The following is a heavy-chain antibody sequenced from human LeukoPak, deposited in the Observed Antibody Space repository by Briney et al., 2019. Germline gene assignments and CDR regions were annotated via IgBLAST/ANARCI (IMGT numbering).Heavy chain of an antibody. CDR3: ARDFLGYYYDSSGYPPYFDY. Sequence: GGSLRLSCAASGFTFSSYSMNWVRQAPGKGLEWVSSISSSSSYIYYADSVKGRFTISRDSAKNSLYLQMNSLRAEDTAVYYCARDFLGYYYDSSGYPPYFDYWGQGTLVTVSS. V-gene: IGHV3-21*01. J-gene: IGHJ4*02. D-gene: IGHD3-22*01. CDR1: GFTFSSYS. CDR2: ISSSSSYI.